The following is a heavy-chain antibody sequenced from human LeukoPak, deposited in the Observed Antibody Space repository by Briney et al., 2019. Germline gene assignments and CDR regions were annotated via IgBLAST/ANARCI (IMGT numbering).Heavy chain of an antibody. CDR1: GFTFDDYA. CDR3: AKGSTYDSSGYFHY. CDR2: ISWNSGSI. J-gene: IGHJ4*02. D-gene: IGHD3-22*01. V-gene: IGHV3-9*03. Sequence: PGRSLRLSCAASGFTFDDYAMHWVRQAPGKGLEWVSGISWNSGSIGYEDSVKGRFTISRDDAKNSLYLQMKSLRAEDMALYYCAKGSTYDSSGYFHYWGQGTLVTVSS.